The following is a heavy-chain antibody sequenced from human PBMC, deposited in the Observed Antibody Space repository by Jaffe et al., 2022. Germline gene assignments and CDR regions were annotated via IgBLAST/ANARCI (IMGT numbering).Heavy chain of an antibody. CDR2: ISWNSGSI. J-gene: IGHJ4*02. Sequence: EVQLVESGGGLVQPGRSLRLSCAASGFTFDDYAMHWVRQAPGKGLEWVSGISWNSGSIGYADSVKGRFTISRDNAKNSLYLQMNSLRAEDTALYYCAKIMGIRDSSSWYEVFDYWGQGTLVTVSS. CDR3: AKIMGIRDSSSWYEVFDY. D-gene: IGHD6-13*01. CDR1: GFTFDDYA. V-gene: IGHV3-9*01.